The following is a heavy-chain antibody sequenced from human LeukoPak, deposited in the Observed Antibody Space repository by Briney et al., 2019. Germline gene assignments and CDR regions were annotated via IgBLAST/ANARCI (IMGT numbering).Heavy chain of an antibody. CDR2: ISSSSSYI. CDR3: ATDSSGAFDY. CDR1: GFTFSSYS. J-gene: IGHJ4*02. D-gene: IGHD6-19*01. Sequence: GGSLRLSCAASGFTFSSYSMNWVRQTPGKGLEWVSSISSSSSYIYYADSVKGRFTISRDNAKNSLYLQMNSLRAEDTAVYYCATDSSGAFDYWGQGTLVTVSS. V-gene: IGHV3-21*01.